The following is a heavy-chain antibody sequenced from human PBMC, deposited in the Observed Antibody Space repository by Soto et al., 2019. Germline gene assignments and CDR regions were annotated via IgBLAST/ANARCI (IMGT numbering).Heavy chain of an antibody. CDR3: ARMGSYGVIGTNDAFDI. J-gene: IGHJ3*02. V-gene: IGHV1-8*01. Sequence: ASVKVSCKASGYTFTSYDINWVRQATGQGLEWMGWMNPNSGKTGYAQKFQGRVTMTRNTSISTAYMELSSLRSEDTAVYYCARMGSYGVIGTNDAFDIWSQGTMVTVSS. CDR2: MNPNSGKT. D-gene: IGHD2-21*01. CDR1: GYTFTSYD.